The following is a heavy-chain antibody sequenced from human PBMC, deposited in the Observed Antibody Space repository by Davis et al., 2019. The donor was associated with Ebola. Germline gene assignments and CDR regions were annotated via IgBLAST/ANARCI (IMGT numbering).Heavy chain of an antibody. CDR2: INAGNGNT. Sequence: ASVKVSCKASGYTFTSYAMHWVRQAPGQRLEWMGWINAGNGNTKYSQKFQGRVTITRDTSASTAYMELSSLRSEDTAVYYCARDPYYYDSSGYYHPFDYWGQGTLVTVSS. CDR1: GYTFTSYA. J-gene: IGHJ4*02. V-gene: IGHV1-3*01. D-gene: IGHD3-22*01. CDR3: ARDPYYYDSSGYYHPFDY.